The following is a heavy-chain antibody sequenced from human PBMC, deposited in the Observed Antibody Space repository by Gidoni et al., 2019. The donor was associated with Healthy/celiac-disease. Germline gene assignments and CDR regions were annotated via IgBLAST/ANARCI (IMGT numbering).Heavy chain of an antibody. CDR2: ISGSGGST. CDR3: AKVETMIVVVGVDY. D-gene: IGHD3-22*01. Sequence: EVQLFESGGGLVQPGGSVRISCAAYGLPFSSYTMSWVRQAPRKGLEWVSAISGSGGSTYYADSVKGRFTISRDNSKNTLYLQMNSLRAEDTAVYYFAKVETMIVVVGVDYWGQGTLVTVSS. V-gene: IGHV3-23*01. J-gene: IGHJ4*02. CDR1: GLPFSSYT.